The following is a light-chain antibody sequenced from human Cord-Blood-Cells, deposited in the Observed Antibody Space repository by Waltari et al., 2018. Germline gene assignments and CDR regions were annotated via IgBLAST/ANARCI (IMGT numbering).Light chain of an antibody. V-gene: IGKV3-11*01. Sequence: EIVLTQSPATLSLSPGERATLSCRARQSVSSYLDWYQQKPGQAPRLLIYDASDRATGIPARFSGSGSWTDFSLTISSLVPEDFAVYYCQQRSNWPPLTFGGGTKVEIK. CDR2: DAS. J-gene: IGKJ4*01. CDR1: QSVSSY. CDR3: QQRSNWPPLT.